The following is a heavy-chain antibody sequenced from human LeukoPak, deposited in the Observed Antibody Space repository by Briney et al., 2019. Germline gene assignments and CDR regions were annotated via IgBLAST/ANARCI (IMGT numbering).Heavy chain of an antibody. CDR2: ITAAGDNT. CDR3: GRLVGTGTSPTDY. Sequence: GGSLRLSCAASVFTFTKYAMTGVCQAPGKGLEWVSVITAAGDNTDYAESVKGRFTISRDNSKNTPSLQMNSLRDDDTAVYFCGRLVGTGTSPTDYRGQGTLVTVSS. D-gene: IGHD1-1*01. J-gene: IGHJ4*02. CDR1: VFTFTKYA. V-gene: IGHV3-23*01.